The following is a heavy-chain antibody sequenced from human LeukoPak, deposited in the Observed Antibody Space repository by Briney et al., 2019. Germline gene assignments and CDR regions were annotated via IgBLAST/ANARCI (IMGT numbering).Heavy chain of an antibody. Sequence: ASVKVSCKASGYTFTSYGISWVRQAPGQGLEWMGWISAYNGNTNYAQKLQGRVTMTTDTSTSTAYMELRSLRSDDTAVYYCARDLPEAPVLLWFGEFLQTIRMDVWGQGTTVTVSS. CDR3: ARDLPEAPVLLWFGEFLQTIRMDV. CDR2: ISAYNGNT. J-gene: IGHJ6*02. V-gene: IGHV1-18*01. D-gene: IGHD3-10*01. CDR1: GYTFTSYG.